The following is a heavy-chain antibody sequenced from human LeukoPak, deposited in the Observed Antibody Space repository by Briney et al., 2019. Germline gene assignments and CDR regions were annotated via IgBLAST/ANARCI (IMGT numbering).Heavy chain of an antibody. Sequence: ASVKVSCKASGYTFTSYGISWVRQAPGQGLEWMGWISAYNGNTNYAQKLQGRVTMTTDTSTSTAYVELRSLRSDDTAVYYCAREWKYCSSNSCYRAWFDPWGQGTLVTVSS. CDR1: GYTFTSYG. CDR3: AREWKYCSSNSCYRAWFDP. V-gene: IGHV1-18*01. J-gene: IGHJ5*02. D-gene: IGHD2-2*01. CDR2: ISAYNGNT.